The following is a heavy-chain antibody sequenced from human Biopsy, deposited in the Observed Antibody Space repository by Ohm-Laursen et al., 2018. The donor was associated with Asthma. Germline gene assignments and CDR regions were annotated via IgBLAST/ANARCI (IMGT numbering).Heavy chain of an antibody. CDR1: GYTFSSAG. J-gene: IGHJ6*02. V-gene: IGHV1-18*01. Sequence: ASVKVSCKTSGYTFSSAGITWVRQVPGQGLEWMGWISVYNGNTKVAQKLQDRVTMITDTSTSTAYMELRSLRSDDTAVYFCARAVDYSHYYGIDVWGQGTTVTVS. CDR2: ISVYNGNT. CDR3: ARAVDYSHYYGIDV. D-gene: IGHD3-10*01.